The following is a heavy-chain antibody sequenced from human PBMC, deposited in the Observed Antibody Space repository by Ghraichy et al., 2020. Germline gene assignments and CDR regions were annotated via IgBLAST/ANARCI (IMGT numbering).Heavy chain of an antibody. Sequence: ASVKVSCKASGYTFTDYYMHWVRQAPGQGLEWMGWINPNSGGTNYAQKFQGRVTMTRDTSISTAYMELSRLRSDDTAVYYCTREGIAAPGVGDFDFWGQGTLVTVSS. V-gene: IGHV1-2*02. CDR2: INPNSGGT. CDR3: TREGIAAPGVGDFDF. D-gene: IGHD6-13*01. CDR1: GYTFTDYY. J-gene: IGHJ4*02.